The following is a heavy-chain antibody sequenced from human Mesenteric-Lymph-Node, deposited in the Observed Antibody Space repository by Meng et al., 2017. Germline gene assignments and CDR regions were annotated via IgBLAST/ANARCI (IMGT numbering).Heavy chain of an antibody. D-gene: IGHD6-13*01. Sequence: GSLRLSCTVSGYSISSGYYWGWIRQPPGKGLEWIGSIYHSGSTYYNPSLKGRVTISVDTSKNQFSLKLSSVTAADTAMYYCARLPTIAAAGTNRAYWGQGTLVTVSS. CDR3: ARLPTIAAAGTNRAY. V-gene: IGHV4-38-2*02. CDR1: GYSISSGYY. CDR2: IYHSGST. J-gene: IGHJ4*02.